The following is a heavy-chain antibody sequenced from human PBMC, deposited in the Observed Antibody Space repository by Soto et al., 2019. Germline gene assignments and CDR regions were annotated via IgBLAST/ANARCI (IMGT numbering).Heavy chain of an antibody. V-gene: IGHV3-21*01. CDR2: ISSSSSYI. J-gene: IGHJ4*02. Sequence: GGSLRLSCTTSEFTFNDYYMNWFRQAPGKGLEWVSSISSSSSYIYYADSVKGRFTISRDNAKNSLYLQMNSLRAEDTAVYYCATMTRIAVAGYFDYWGQGTLVTVSS. CDR3: ATMTRIAVAGYFDY. CDR1: EFTFNDYY. D-gene: IGHD6-19*01.